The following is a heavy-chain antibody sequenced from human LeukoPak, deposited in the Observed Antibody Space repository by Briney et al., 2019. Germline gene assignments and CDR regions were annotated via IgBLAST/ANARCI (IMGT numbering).Heavy chain of an antibody. D-gene: IGHD5-24*01. V-gene: IGHV3-9*01. CDR3: TRVGYIDEGIDY. Sequence: GGSLRLSCAASGFTFDDYAMHWVRQAPGKGLEWVSGISWNSGSIGYADSVKGRFTISRDNAKNSLYLQMNSLRAGDTAIYYCTRVGYIDEGIDYWGQGTLVTVSS. J-gene: IGHJ4*02. CDR2: ISWNSGSI. CDR1: GFTFDDYA.